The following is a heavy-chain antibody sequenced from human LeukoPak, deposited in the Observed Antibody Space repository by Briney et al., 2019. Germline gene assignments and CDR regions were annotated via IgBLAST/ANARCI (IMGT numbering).Heavy chain of an antibody. V-gene: IGHV5-51*01. CDR3: ARRAYYYDSSGYSIDYFDY. CDR1: GYSFTSYW. D-gene: IGHD3-22*01. Sequence: GESLKISCKGSGYSFTSYWIGWVRQMPGKGLEWMGIIYPGDSDTRYSPSFQGQVTISADKSISTAYLQWSSLKASDTAMYYCARRAYYYDSSGYSIDYFDYWGQGTPVTVSS. J-gene: IGHJ4*02. CDR2: IYPGDSDT.